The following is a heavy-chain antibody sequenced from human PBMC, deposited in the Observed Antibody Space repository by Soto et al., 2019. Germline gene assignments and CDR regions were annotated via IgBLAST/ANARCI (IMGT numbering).Heavy chain of an antibody. CDR2: IWSDGSNI. D-gene: IGHD2-15*01. Sequence: QVQLVESGGGVVQPGRSLRLSCAASGFTFSNYGMHWVRQAPGKGLEWLANIWSDGSNIYYADSVKGRFTISRDNSKNTLYLQKNSLRAEDTAVYFCARSCSGGSCYSELSYWFDPWGQGTLVTVSS. CDR1: GFTFSNYG. CDR3: ARSCSGGSCYSELSYWFDP. V-gene: IGHV3-33*01. J-gene: IGHJ5*02.